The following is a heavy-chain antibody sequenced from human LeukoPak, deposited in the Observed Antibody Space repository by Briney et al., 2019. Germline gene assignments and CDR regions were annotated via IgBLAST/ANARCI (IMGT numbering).Heavy chain of an antibody. Sequence: GGSLRLSCAASGFTFSSYWMSWVRQAPGRGLEWVANIKQDGSEEVYVDSVKGRFTISRDNAKNSLFLRMNTLRAEDTAVYYCARDPYSSTWSYGMDVWGQGTTVTVSS. V-gene: IGHV3-7*05. CDR2: IKQDGSEE. CDR1: GFTFSSYW. D-gene: IGHD6-6*01. CDR3: ARDPYSSTWSYGMDV. J-gene: IGHJ6*02.